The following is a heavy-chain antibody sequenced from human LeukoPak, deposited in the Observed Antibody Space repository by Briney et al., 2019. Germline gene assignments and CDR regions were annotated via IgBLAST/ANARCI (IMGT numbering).Heavy chain of an antibody. CDR1: GYTFTGYY. V-gene: IGHV1-2*02. CDR3: ARDLGGVDY. Sequence: ASVKVSCKASGYTFTGYYMHWVRQAPGQGLEWMGWVNPNSGGTNYAQKFQGRVTMTRDTFISTAYMELSRLRSDDTAVYYCARDLGGVDYWGQGTLVTVSS. CDR2: VNPNSGGT. J-gene: IGHJ4*02.